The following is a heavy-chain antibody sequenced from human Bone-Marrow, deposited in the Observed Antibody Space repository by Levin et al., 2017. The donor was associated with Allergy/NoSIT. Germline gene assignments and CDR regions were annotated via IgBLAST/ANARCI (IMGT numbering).Heavy chain of an antibody. Sequence: ASVKVSCKASGGTFSSYAISWVRQAPGQGLEWMGGIIPIFGTANYAQKFQGRVTITADESTSTAYMELSSLRSEDTAVYYCAREYCSSTSCAHPFDYWGQGTLVTVSS. J-gene: IGHJ4*02. V-gene: IGHV1-69*13. D-gene: IGHD2-2*01. CDR3: AREYCSSTSCAHPFDY. CDR2: IIPIFGTA. CDR1: GGTFSSYA.